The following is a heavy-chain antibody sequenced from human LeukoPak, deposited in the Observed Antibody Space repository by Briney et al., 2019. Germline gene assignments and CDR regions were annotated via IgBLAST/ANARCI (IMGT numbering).Heavy chain of an antibody. D-gene: IGHD1-26*01. CDR2: IYSGGST. CDR1: GFIVNYNY. CDR3: ARVKVGTTYWFDP. V-gene: IGHV3-66*01. Sequence: GGSLRVSCAASGFIVNYNYMSWVRQAPGKGLEWVSVIYSGGSTYYADSVKGRFTISRDNSKNTVYLQTNSLRVEDTAVYYCARVKVGTTYWFDPWGQGTLVTVSS. J-gene: IGHJ5*02.